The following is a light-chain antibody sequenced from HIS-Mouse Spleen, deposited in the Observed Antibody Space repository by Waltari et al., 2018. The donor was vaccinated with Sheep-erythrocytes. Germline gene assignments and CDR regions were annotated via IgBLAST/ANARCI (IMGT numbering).Light chain of an antibody. V-gene: IGLV2-23*01. J-gene: IGLJ3*02. CDR3: CSYAGSSTWV. Sequence: QSALTQPASVSGSPGQSITISCTGTSSDVGRYNLVSWYQQHPGQAPKLMIYEGSKRPSGVSNRFSGSKSGNTASLTISGLQAEDEADDYCCSYAGSSTWVFGGGTKLTVL. CDR1: SSDVGRYNL. CDR2: EGS.